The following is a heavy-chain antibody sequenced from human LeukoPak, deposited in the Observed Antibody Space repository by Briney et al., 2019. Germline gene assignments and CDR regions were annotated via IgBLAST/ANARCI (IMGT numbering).Heavy chain of an antibody. V-gene: IGHV3-48*03. Sequence: GGSLRLSCAASGFTFSTYEMHWVRQAPGKGLEWVSDISSSGSTMYYADSVKGRFTTSRDNAKNLLYLQMHSLRAEDTAVYYCSLLAVASPQDYWGQGTLVTVSS. CDR2: ISSSGSTM. J-gene: IGHJ4*02. D-gene: IGHD6-19*01. CDR3: SLLAVASPQDY. CDR1: GFTFSTYE.